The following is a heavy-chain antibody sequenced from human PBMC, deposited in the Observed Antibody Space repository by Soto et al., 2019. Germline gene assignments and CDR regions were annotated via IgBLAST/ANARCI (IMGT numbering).Heavy chain of an antibody. CDR2: ISSSSSYI. D-gene: IGHD2-15*01. Sequence: PGGSLRLSCAASGFTFSSYSMNWVRQAPGMGLEWVSSISSSSSYIYYADSVKGRFTISRDNAKNSLYLQMNSLRAEDTAVYYCARDQLGQYCSGGSCYAHYYGMDVWGQGTTVTVSS. CDR3: ARDQLGQYCSGGSCYAHYYGMDV. J-gene: IGHJ6*02. CDR1: GFTFSSYS. V-gene: IGHV3-21*01.